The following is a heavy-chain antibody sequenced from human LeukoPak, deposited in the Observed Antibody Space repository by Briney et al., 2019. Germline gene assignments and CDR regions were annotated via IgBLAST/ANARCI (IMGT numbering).Heavy chain of an antibody. Sequence: GGSLRLSCAASGFTFSSYAMHWVRQAPGKGLEWVAVISYDGSNKYYADSVKGRFTISRDNSKNTVYLQMNSLRAEDTALYYCATIGTGDYREDSWGQGTLVTVSS. D-gene: IGHD3/OR15-3a*01. CDR2: ISYDGSNK. J-gene: IGHJ4*02. V-gene: IGHV3-30*04. CDR1: GFTFSSYA. CDR3: ATIGTGDYREDS.